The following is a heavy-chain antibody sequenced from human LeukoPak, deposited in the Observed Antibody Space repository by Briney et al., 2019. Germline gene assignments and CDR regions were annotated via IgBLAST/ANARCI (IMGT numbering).Heavy chain of an antibody. CDR3: AKRRGLELLYYYYMDV. D-gene: IGHD1-7*01. CDR1: GFTFSSYG. J-gene: IGHJ6*03. CDR2: ISGSGGST. V-gene: IGHV3-23*01. Sequence: GGSLRLSCAASGFTFSSYGMSWVRQAPGKGLEWVSAISGSGGSTYYADSVKGRFTISRDNSKNTLYLQMNSLRAEDTAVYYCAKRRGLELLYYYYMDVWGKGTTVTVSS.